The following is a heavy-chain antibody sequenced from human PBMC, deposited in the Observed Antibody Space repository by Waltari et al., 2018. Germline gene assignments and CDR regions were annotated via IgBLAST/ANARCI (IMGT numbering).Heavy chain of an antibody. CDR2: INPNSGGT. D-gene: IGHD2-15*01. CDR3: ARVSHYCSGGSCYSRYFQH. V-gene: IGHV1-2*06. J-gene: IGHJ1*01. CDR1: GYTFTGYY. Sequence: QVQLVQSGAEVKKPGASVKVSCKASGYTFTGYYMHWVRQAPGQGLEWMGRINPNSGGTNYAQKFQGRVTMTRDTSISTAYMELSRLRSDDTAVYYCARVSHYCSGGSCYSRYFQHWGQGTLVTVSS.